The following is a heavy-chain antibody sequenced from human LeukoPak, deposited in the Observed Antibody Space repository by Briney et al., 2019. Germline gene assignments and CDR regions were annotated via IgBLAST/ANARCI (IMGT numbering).Heavy chain of an antibody. CDR1: RFPFSHYG. Sequence: GKSLTLSCVASQFRFPFSHYGMHWVRQAPGRGLEWVAVIWSDGTNQYYADSVKGRFTISRDNSQNTVYLQMNSLRVEDTAVYFCAKDAQRGFDYSNSLEYWGQGTLVTLSS. V-gene: IGHV3-33*06. J-gene: IGHJ4*02. CDR2: IWSDGTNQ. D-gene: IGHD4-11*01. CDR3: AKDAQRGFDYSNSLEY.